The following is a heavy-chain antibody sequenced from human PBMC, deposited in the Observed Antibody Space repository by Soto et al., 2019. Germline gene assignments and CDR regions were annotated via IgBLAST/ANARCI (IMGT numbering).Heavy chain of an antibody. D-gene: IGHD5-12*01. CDR1: GFTFDDYA. CDR2: ISWNSGSI. J-gene: IGHJ3*02. Sequence: GGSLRLSCAASGFTFDDYAMHWVRQAPGKGLEWVSGISWNSGSIGYADSVKGRFTISRDNAKNSLYLQMNSLRAEDTALYYCAKDMGYSGYDAFDIWGQGTMVTVSS. CDR3: AKDMGYSGYDAFDI. V-gene: IGHV3-9*01.